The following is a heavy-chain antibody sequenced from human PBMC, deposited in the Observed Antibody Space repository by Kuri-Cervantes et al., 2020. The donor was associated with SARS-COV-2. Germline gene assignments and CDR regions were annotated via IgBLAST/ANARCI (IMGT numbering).Heavy chain of an antibody. Sequence: GGSLRLSCAASGFTSSDYYMSWIRQAPGKGLEWVSYISSSGSTIYYADSVKGRFTISRDDAKNSLHLQMNSLRAEDTAVYYCARDPGGVFLRGIMILSAHWFDTWGQGTLVTVSS. D-gene: IGHD3-9*01. CDR1: GFTSSDYY. J-gene: IGHJ5*02. CDR2: ISSSGSTI. V-gene: IGHV3-11*04. CDR3: ARDPGGVFLRGIMILSAHWFDT.